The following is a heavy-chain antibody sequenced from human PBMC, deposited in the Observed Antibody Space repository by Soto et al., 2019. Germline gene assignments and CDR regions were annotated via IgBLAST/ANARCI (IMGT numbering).Heavy chain of an antibody. CDR3: ARDILLWFGELPPRAHDAFDI. V-gene: IGHV4-31*03. D-gene: IGHD3-10*01. Sequence: QVQLQESGPGLVKPSQTLSLTCTVSGGSISSGGYFWSWIRQHPGKGLEWIGDINYSGSTYSNPSLKSRATISVATSKNQFSLKLSSVPAADTAVYYCARDILLWFGELPPRAHDAFDIWGQGTRVTVSS. CDR2: INYSGST. J-gene: IGHJ3*02. CDR1: GGSISSGGYF.